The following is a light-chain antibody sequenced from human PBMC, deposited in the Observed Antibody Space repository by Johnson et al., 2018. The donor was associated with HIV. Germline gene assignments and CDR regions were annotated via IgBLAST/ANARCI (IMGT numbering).Light chain of an antibody. CDR2: ENK. CDR1: SSNIGKNY. Sequence: QSVLTQPPSVSAAQGQMVSISCSGSSSNIGKNYVSWYQQFPGTAPKLLIHENKKRPSGIPDRFSGSKSGTSATLGITGLQTGDGADYYCGTWDSSLSAYVFGTGTKVTVL. J-gene: IGLJ1*01. V-gene: IGLV1-51*02. CDR3: GTWDSSLSAYV.